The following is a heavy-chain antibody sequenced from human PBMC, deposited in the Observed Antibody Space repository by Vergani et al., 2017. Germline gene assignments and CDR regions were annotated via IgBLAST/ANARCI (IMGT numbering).Heavy chain of an antibody. D-gene: IGHD3-3*01. CDR1: GFTFSSYS. J-gene: IGHJ3*02. CDR3: AREETYYDFWSGYFPDAFDI. Sequence: EVQLVESGGGLVKPGGSPRLSCAASGFTFSSYSMNWVRQAPGKGLEWVSSISSSSSYIYYADSVKGRFTISRDNAKNSLYLQMNSLRAEDTAVYYCAREETYYDFWSGYFPDAFDIWGQGTMVTVSS. CDR2: ISSSSSYI. V-gene: IGHV3-21*01.